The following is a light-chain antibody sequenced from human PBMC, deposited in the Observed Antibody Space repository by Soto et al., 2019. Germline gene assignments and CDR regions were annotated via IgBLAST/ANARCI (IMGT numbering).Light chain of an antibody. CDR3: QQYYSFWT. J-gene: IGKJ1*01. Sequence: DIQMTQSPSTLSASVVDTVTITFRASQSVSAWLAWYQQKPGRAPKLLISKASSLEGGVPSRFSGRGSGTEFTLTISSLQPDDFVTYYCQQYYSFWTFGQGTKVDIK. CDR1: QSVSAW. V-gene: IGKV1-5*03. CDR2: KAS.